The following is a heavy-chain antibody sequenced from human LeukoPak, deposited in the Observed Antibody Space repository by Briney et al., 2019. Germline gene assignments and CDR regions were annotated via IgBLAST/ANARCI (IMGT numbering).Heavy chain of an antibody. CDR2: IYYSGST. CDR1: GDSISSYY. V-gene: IGHV4-59*01. D-gene: IGHD3-22*01. Sequence: PSETLSLTCTVSGDSISSYYWSWIRQPPGKGLEWIGYIYYSGSTNYNPSLKSRVTISVDTSKNQFPLKLSSVTAADTAVYYCARLRDDSSGSWTFDIWGQGTMVTVSS. J-gene: IGHJ3*02. CDR3: ARLRDDSSGSWTFDI.